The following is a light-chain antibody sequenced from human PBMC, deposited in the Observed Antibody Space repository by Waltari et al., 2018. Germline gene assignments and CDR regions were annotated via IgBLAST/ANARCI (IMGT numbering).Light chain of an antibody. CDR1: QTLFRSSDTRNH. CDR2: WTS. Sequence: DIVMTQSPASLPVSLGEMATITCKSSQTLFRSSDTRNHLAWYQQRPGQPPKLLIYWTSTRESGVPDRFSGGGSGTDFTLTISSLQAEDVAVYYCQQYFDIPTFGGGTKVEIK. CDR3: QQYFDIPT. J-gene: IGKJ4*01. V-gene: IGKV4-1*01.